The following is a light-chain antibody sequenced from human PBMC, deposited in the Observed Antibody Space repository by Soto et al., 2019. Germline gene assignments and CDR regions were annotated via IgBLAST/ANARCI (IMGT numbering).Light chain of an antibody. V-gene: IGLV2-8*01. J-gene: IGLJ2*01. Sequence: QSALTQPPSASGSPGQSVTISCTGTSSDVGSYNYVSWYQQHPGKAPKLMIYEVTKRPSGVPDRFSGSKSGNTASLTVSGLQAEDEADYYCSSFAGSNNLGVVFGGGTKLTVL. CDR3: SSFAGSNNLGVV. CDR1: SSDVGSYNY. CDR2: EVT.